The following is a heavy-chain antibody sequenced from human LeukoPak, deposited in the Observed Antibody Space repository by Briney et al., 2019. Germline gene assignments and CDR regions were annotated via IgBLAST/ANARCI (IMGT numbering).Heavy chain of an antibody. Sequence: SQTLSLTCTVSGGSISSGGYYWRWVRQHPGKGLEWIGYIYYSGSTFYNPSLKSRVTISVDTSKNQFSLQLSSVTAADTAMYYCARDSGTYYGPFDYWGQGTLVTVSS. D-gene: IGHD1-26*01. V-gene: IGHV4-31*03. J-gene: IGHJ4*02. CDR2: IYYSGST. CDR3: ARDSGTYYGPFDY. CDR1: GGSISSGGYY.